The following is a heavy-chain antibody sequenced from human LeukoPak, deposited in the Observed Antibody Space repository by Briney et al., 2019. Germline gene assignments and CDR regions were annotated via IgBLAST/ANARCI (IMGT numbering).Heavy chain of an antibody. CDR1: GYTFTSYA. V-gene: IGHV1-3*01. D-gene: IGHD3-16*01. CDR3: ARSPFYDYGTSFDY. CDR2: INAGNGNT. Sequence: ASVKVSCKASGYTFTSYAMHWVRQAPGQRLEWVGWINAGNGNTKYSQKFQGRVTITRDTSASTAYMELSSLRSEDTAVYYCARSPFYDYGTSFDYWGQGTLVTVSS. J-gene: IGHJ4*02.